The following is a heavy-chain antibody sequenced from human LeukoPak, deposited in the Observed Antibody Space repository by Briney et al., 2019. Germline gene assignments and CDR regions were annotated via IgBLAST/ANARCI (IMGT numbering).Heavy chain of an antibody. D-gene: IGHD2-2*01. CDR2: IYAGGST. CDR3: ARAVVGTSCYGY. Sequence: PGGSLRLSCAASGFTVSSNYMSWVRQAPGKGLEWVSVIYAGGSTHYADSVKGRFTISRDNSKNTLYLQMNSLTAEDTAVYYCARAVVGTSCYGYWGRGTLVTVSS. CDR1: GFTVSSNY. J-gene: IGHJ4*02. V-gene: IGHV3-66*01.